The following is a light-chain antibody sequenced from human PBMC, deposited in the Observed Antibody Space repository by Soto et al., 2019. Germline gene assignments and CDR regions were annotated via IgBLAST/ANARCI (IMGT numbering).Light chain of an antibody. CDR3: SSYRSSTTPFV. J-gene: IGLJ1*01. CDR2: DVS. Sequence: QSALTQPASVSGSPGQSITISCTGTTSDISGYYFVSWFQQYPGKAPTLIIYDVSTRPSGSSSRFSGSKTGNTATLTISGLQAEDEADYYCSSYRSSTTPFVFGTGTKLTVL. V-gene: IGLV2-14*01. CDR1: TSDISGYYF.